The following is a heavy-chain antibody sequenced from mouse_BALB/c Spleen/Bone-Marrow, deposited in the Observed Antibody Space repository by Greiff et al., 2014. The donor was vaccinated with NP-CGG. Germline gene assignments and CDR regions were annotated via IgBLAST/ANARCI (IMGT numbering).Heavy chain of an antibody. V-gene: IGHV1-67*01. J-gene: IGHJ4*01. CDR2: ISTCSGNT. CDR3: ASPRQLGLAIYAMDY. Sequence: VQMQQSGPELVRPGVSVKISCKGSGYTFTDYAMHWVKQSHAKSLEWIGVISTCSGNTNYNQKFKGKATMTVDKSSSTAYMELARLTSEDSAIYYGASPRQLGLAIYAMDYWGQGTSLTVSS. CDR1: GYTFTDYA. D-gene: IGHD3-2*01.